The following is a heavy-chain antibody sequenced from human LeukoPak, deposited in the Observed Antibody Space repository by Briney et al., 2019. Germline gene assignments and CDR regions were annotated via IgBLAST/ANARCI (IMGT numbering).Heavy chain of an antibody. CDR2: IIPIFATT. D-gene: IGHD6-13*01. Sequence: ASVKVSCKTSGGTFNSYAISWVRQAPGQGLEWMGGIIPIFATTNYAQKFQGRVTITADKSTSTAYMELSSLRSEDTAVYYCTTCIAAAGTAVLWYYYYMDVWGKGTTVTVSS. CDR3: TTCIAAAGTAVLWYYYYMDV. CDR1: GGTFNSYA. V-gene: IGHV1-69*06. J-gene: IGHJ6*03.